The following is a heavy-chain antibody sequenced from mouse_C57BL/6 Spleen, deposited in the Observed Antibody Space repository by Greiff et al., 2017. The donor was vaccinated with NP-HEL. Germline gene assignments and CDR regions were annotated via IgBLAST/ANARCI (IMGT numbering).Heavy chain of an antibody. D-gene: IGHD1-1*01. CDR1: GYTFTSYM. CDR3: ARVYGSSQFAY. V-gene: IGHV1-4*01. J-gene: IGHJ3*01. Sequence: VQLQQSGAELARPGASVKMSCKASGYTFTSYMMHWVKQRPGQGLEWIGYINPSSGYTKYNQKFKDKATLTADKSSSTAYMQLSSLTSEDSAVYYCARVYGSSQFAYWGQGTLVTVSA. CDR2: INPSSGYT.